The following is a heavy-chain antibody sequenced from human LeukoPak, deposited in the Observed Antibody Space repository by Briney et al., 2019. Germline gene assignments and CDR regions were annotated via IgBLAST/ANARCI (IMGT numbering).Heavy chain of an antibody. CDR1: GGTFSSYG. D-gene: IGHD1-1*01. CDR2: IIPILGIA. CDR3: ARDPSDDDAY. Sequence: SVKVSCKASGGTFSSYGISWVRQAPGQGLEWMGRIIPILGIANYAQKFQGRVTITADKSTSTAYMGLNSLRSEDTAVYYCARDPSDDDAYWGQGTLVTVSS. V-gene: IGHV1-69*04. J-gene: IGHJ4*02.